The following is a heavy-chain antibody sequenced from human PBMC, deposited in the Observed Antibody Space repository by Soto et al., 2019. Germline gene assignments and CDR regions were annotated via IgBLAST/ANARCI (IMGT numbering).Heavy chain of an antibody. CDR2: ISAYNGNT. V-gene: IGHV1-18*01. Sequence: ASVKVSCKASGYTFTSYGISWVRQAPGQGLEWMGWISAYNGNTNYAQKFQGRVTMTRNTSISTAYMELSSLRSEDTAVYYCARMDFWSGYYYYYYMDVWGKGTTVTVSS. D-gene: IGHD3-3*01. CDR1: GYTFTSYG. J-gene: IGHJ6*03. CDR3: ARMDFWSGYYYYYYMDV.